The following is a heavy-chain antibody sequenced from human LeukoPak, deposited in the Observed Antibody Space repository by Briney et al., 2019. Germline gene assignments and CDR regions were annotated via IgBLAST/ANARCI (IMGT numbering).Heavy chain of an antibody. CDR1: GFTFSSYA. V-gene: IGHV1-69*04. CDR2: IIPILGIA. D-gene: IGHD3-22*01. CDR3: ARGDYYDSSVDY. Sequence: GGSLRLSCAASGFTFSSYAISWVRQAPGQGLEWMGRIIPILGIANYAQKFQGRVTITADKSTSTAYMELSSLRSEDTAVYYCARGDYYDSSVDYWGQGTLVTVSS. J-gene: IGHJ4*02.